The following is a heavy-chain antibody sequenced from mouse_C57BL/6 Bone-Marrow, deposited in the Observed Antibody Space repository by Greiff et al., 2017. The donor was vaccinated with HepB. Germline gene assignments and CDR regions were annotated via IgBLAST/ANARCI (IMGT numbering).Heavy chain of an antibody. CDR1: GFTFSSYT. J-gene: IGHJ2*01. D-gene: IGHD2-3*01. Sequence: EVHLVESGGGLVKPGGSLKLSCAASGFTFSSYTMSWVRQTPEKRLEWVATISGGGGNTYYPDSVKGRFTISRDNAMNTLYLQMSSLRSEDTALYYCARDGYYPYYFDYWGQGTTLTVSS. CDR3: ARDGYYPYYFDY. V-gene: IGHV5-9*01. CDR2: ISGGGGNT.